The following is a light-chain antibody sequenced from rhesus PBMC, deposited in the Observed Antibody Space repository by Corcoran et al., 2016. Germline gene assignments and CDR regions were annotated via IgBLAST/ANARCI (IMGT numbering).Light chain of an antibody. J-gene: IGLJ6*01. CDR3: QVWDSSSKYV. V-gene: IGLV3-25*02. CDR2: ADS. CDR1: NIGSKN. Sequence: SYALTQPPSVSAASGQTATITCGGDNIGSKNVHWYQQKPPQAPVLVIYADSKRPSGIPERFSDSNSGNTATLTISRVEAGDEADYYCQVWDSSSKYVFGSGTKLTVL.